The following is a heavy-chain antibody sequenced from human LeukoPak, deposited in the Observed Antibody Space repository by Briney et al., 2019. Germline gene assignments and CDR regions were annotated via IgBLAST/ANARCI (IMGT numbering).Heavy chain of an antibody. CDR3: ARRDYYDSSGHFDS. J-gene: IGHJ4*02. CDR1: GYSFTNSW. V-gene: IGHV5-51*01. D-gene: IGHD3-22*01. CDR2: IYLGDSDT. Sequence: GESLKISCKGSGYSFTNSWIAWVRQMPGKGLEWVGIIYLGDSDTRYSPSFEGQVTISADKSITTAYLQWSSLKASDSANYYCARRDYYDSSGHFDSWGQGTLVTVSS.